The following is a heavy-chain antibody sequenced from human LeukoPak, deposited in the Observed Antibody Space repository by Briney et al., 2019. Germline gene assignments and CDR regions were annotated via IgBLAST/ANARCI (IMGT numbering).Heavy chain of an antibody. Sequence: HPGGSLRLSCAASGFTFSSYAMHWVRQAPGKGLEWVSAISGSGGSTYHADSVKGRFTISRDNAKNSLYLQMNSLRAEDTALYYCAREGDYYDSSGYGTKSDAFDIWGQGTMATVSS. J-gene: IGHJ3*02. CDR3: AREGDYYDSSGYGTKSDAFDI. CDR1: GFTFSSYA. D-gene: IGHD3-22*01. V-gene: IGHV3-23*01. CDR2: ISGSGGST.